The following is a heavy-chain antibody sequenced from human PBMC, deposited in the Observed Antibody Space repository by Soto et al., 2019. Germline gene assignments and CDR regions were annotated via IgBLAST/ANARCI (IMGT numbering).Heavy chain of an antibody. CDR1: GYSFTSYW. V-gene: IGHV5-51*01. CDR3: ARLSGYCSSTSCTPYYYYGMDV. D-gene: IGHD2-2*01. Sequence: GESLKISCKGSGYSFTSYWIGWVRQMPGKGLEWMGIIYPGDSDTRYSPSSQGQVTISADKSISTAYLQWSSLKASDTAMYYCARLSGYCSSTSCTPYYYYGMDVWGQGTTVTVSS. CDR2: IYPGDSDT. J-gene: IGHJ6*02.